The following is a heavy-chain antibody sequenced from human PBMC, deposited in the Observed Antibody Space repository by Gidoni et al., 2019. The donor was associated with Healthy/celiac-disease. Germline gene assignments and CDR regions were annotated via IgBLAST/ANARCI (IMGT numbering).Heavy chain of an antibody. V-gene: IGHV3-30*02. CDR3: AKDGSLYGDTDFQH. D-gene: IGHD4-17*01. CDR1: GFTFSSYG. J-gene: IGHJ1*01. CDR2: IRYDGSNK. Sequence: QVQLVESGGGVVQPGGSLRLSCAASGFTFSSYGMHWVRQAPGKGLEWVAFIRYDGSNKYYADSVKGRFTISRDNSKNTLYLQMNSLRAEDTAVYYCAKDGSLYGDTDFQHWGQGTLVTVSS.